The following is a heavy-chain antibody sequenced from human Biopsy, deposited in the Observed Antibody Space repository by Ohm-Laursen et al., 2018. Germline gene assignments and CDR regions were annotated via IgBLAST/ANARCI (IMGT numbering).Heavy chain of an antibody. CDR1: VGSFSGYY. CDR3: ARGMRYCTNAVCYKSGSGSYYRYYYGMDV. D-gene: IGHD2-8*01. Sequence: SETLSLTCAVYVGSFSGYYWSWIRQPPGKGLEWIGDIKHSGSPNYNPSLQSRVTISVDAYKNQFSLKLSSVTAADTAVYYCARGMRYCTNAVCYKSGSGSYYRYYYGMDVWGQGTTVTVSS. CDR2: IKHSGSP. J-gene: IGHJ6*02. V-gene: IGHV4-34*01.